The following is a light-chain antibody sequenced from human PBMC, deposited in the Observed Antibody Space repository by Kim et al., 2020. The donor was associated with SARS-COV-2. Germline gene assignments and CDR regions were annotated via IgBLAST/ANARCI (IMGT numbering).Light chain of an antibody. CDR2: QDS. V-gene: IGLV3-1*01. CDR3: QAWDSSTAV. Sequence: GSPGQTASINCSGDKLGDKYACWYQQKPGQSPVLVIYQDSKRPSGIPERFSGSNSGNTATLTISGTQAMDEADYYCQAWDSSTAVFGGGTQLTVL. CDR1: KLGDKY. J-gene: IGLJ2*01.